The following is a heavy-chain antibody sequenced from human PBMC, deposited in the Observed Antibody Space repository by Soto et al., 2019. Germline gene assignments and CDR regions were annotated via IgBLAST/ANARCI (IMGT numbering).Heavy chain of an antibody. CDR2: ISGSGVST. D-gene: IGHD5-12*01. CDR3: AKDHDEDFGYDLDYFNS. J-gene: IGHJ4*02. Sequence: GGSLRLSCAASGFTFSSYAMSWVRQAPGKGLEWVSGISGSGVSTYYADSVKGRFTISRDNSKNSLFLQMNSLTADDTAFYYCAKDHDEDFGYDLDYFNSWGQGTLVTVSS. V-gene: IGHV3-23*01. CDR1: GFTFSSYA.